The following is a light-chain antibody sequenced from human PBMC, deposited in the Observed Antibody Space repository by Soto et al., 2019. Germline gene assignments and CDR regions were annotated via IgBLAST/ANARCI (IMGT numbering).Light chain of an antibody. CDR2: EGS. V-gene: IGLV2-23*01. Sequence: SVLTQPASVSGSPGQSITISCTGTSSDVGSYNLVSGYQQHPGKAPKLMIYEGSKRPSGVSNRFSGSKSGNTASLTISGLQAEDEADYYCCSYAGSSTYVFGTGTKLTVL. CDR3: CSYAGSSTYV. J-gene: IGLJ1*01. CDR1: SSDVGSYNL.